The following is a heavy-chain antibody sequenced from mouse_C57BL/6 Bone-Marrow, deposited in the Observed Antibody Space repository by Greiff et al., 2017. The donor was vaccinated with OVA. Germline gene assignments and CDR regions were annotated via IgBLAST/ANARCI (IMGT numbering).Heavy chain of an antibody. CDR1: GFTFSSYT. CDR2: ISGGGGNT. V-gene: IGHV5-9*01. CDR3: ARHYDYADY. Sequence: EVKLMESGGGLVKPGGSLKLSCAASGFTFSSYTMSWVRQTPEKRLEWVATISGGGGNTYYPDSVKGRFTISRDNAKNTLYLQMSSLRSEDTALYYCARHYDYADYWGQGTTLTVSS. D-gene: IGHD2-4*01. J-gene: IGHJ2*01.